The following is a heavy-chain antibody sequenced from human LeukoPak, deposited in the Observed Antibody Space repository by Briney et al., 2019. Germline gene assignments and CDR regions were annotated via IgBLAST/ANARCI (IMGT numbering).Heavy chain of an antibody. CDR1: GYTFTDYY. J-gene: IGHJ4*02. V-gene: IGHV1-2*02. D-gene: IGHD1-1*01. CDR3: ARSGRVERRVDY. CDR2: INPNSGGT. Sequence: GASVKVSCKASGYTFTDYYMHWVRQAPGQGLEWMGWINPNSGGTKFAQKLQGRVTMTTDTSTSTAYMELRSLRSDDTAVYYCARSGRVERRVDYWGQGTLVTVSS.